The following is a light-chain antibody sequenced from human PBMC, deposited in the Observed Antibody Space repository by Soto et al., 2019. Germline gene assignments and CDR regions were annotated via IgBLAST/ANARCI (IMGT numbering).Light chain of an antibody. Sequence: EIVLTQSPGTLSLSPGERATLSCRASQTVIRTYLAWYQQKPGQAPRLLIYDISTRATGIPDRFSGSGSGTDFTLTINRLEPEDFAVYYCQQYGASPRTFGPGNKVEIK. V-gene: IGKV3-20*01. CDR1: QTVIRTY. CDR3: QQYGASPRT. CDR2: DIS. J-gene: IGKJ1*01.